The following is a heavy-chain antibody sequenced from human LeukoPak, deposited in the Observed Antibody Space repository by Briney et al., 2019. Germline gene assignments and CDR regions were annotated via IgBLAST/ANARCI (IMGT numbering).Heavy chain of an antibody. CDR2: ISSSSTYI. Sequence: GGSLRLSCAVSGFTFSSYSMNWVRQAPGKGLERVSSISSSSTYIYYADSVKGRFTISRDNAKNSLYLHMNSLRAEDTAVYYCASLLYDDGQIDSWGQGTLVTVSS. D-gene: IGHD5/OR15-5a*01. V-gene: IGHV3-21*01. CDR1: GFTFSSYS. CDR3: ASLLYDDGQIDS. J-gene: IGHJ4*02.